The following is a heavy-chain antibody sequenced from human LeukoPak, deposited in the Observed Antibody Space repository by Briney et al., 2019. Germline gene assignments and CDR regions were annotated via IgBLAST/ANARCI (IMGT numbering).Heavy chain of an antibody. CDR2: ISGRTSNT. V-gene: IGHV3-21*06. CDR1: GFTFSTYA. D-gene: IGHD3-10*01. J-gene: IGHJ3*02. CDR3: ARDKGNAFDI. Sequence: GGSLRLSCAASGFTFSTYAMNWVRQAPGKGLEWVSSISGRTSNTYYADSLKGRFTMSRDNAKNSLYLQMDSLRAEDTAVYYCARDKGNAFDIWGQGTMVTVSS.